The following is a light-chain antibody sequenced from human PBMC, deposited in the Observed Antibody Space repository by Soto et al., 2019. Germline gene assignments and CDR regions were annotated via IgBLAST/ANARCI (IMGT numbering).Light chain of an antibody. CDR1: QSVSSN. Sequence: IVLTHSPGTLSVSPGDRAALSCRASQSVSSNLAWYQQKPGQAPRLLIYGASTRATGIPARFSGSGSGTEFTLTITSLQSEDFAVYYCQHQGTFGQGTRLEIK. CDR3: QHQGT. J-gene: IGKJ5*01. V-gene: IGKV3-15*01. CDR2: GAS.